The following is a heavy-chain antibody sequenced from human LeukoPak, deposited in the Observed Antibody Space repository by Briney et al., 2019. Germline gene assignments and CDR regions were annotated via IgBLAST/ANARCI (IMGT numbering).Heavy chain of an antibody. Sequence: SETLSLTCTVSGGSIISAGDYWSWIRQPPGKGLEWIGYIYHSGITYYNPSLKSRVSISLDRSSNQFSLRLRSVTAADTAVYYCAREHLDCSSTTCFPYFDYWGQGILVTVSS. V-gene: IGHV4-30-2*01. D-gene: IGHD2-2*01. CDR2: IYHSGIT. CDR3: AREHLDCSSTTCFPYFDY. J-gene: IGHJ4*02. CDR1: GGSIISAGDY.